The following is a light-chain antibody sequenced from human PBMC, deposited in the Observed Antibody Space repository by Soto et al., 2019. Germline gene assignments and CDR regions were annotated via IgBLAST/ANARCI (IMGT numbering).Light chain of an antibody. CDR2: GAS. J-gene: IGKJ1*01. CDR3: QQYNNWPPWT. Sequence: EIVMTQSPATLSVSPGERATISCRASQSVSSNLAWYQQKPGQAPRLLIYGASTWATGIPARFSGSGSGTEFTLTISSLQSEDFAVYYCQQYNNWPPWTFGQGTKVAIK. CDR1: QSVSSN. V-gene: IGKV3-15*01.